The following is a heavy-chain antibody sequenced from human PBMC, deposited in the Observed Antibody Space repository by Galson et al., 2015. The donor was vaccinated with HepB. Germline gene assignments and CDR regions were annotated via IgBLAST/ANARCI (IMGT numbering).Heavy chain of an antibody. CDR3: ARGLAPYDSSGYPPMY. V-gene: IGHV1-18*01. Sequence: SVKVSCKASGYTFTSYGISWVRQAPGQGLEWMGWISAYNGNTNYAQKLQGRVTMTTDTSTSTAYMELRSLRSDDTAVYYCARGLAPYDSSGYPPMYWGQGTLVTVPS. CDR2: ISAYNGNT. J-gene: IGHJ4*02. CDR1: GYTFTSYG. D-gene: IGHD3-22*01.